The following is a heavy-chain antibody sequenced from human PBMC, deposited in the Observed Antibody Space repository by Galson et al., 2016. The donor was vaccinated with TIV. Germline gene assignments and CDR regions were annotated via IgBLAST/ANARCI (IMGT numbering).Heavy chain of an antibody. CDR2: IRNKAYGGTT. D-gene: IGHD2-2*01. Sequence: SLRLSCAAPGFTLGDYAMSWVRQAPGKGLEWVGFIRNKAYGGTTEYAASVKGRFPISRDDSTSIAHLQMNSLKTEDTAVYYCTRDKTRDIILIPAVMNDYWGQGTLVTVSS. V-gene: IGHV3-49*04. CDR3: TRDKTRDIILIPAVMNDY. J-gene: IGHJ4*02. CDR1: GFTLGDYA.